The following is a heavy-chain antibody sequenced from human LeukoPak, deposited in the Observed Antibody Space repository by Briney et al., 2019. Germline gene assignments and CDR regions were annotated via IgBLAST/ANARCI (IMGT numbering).Heavy chain of an antibody. CDR2: IYYSGST. J-gene: IGHJ3*02. CDR1: GGSISSYY. V-gene: IGHV4-59*01. D-gene: IGHD1-20*01. Sequence: PSETLSVTCTVSGGSISSYYESWIRQPRGKGLECIGYIYYSGSTNYNPSPKSRVTISVDTSKNQFSLKLSSVTAADTAVYYCARGPQLTGTERSGAFDIWGQGTMVTVSS. CDR3: ARGPQLTGTERSGAFDI.